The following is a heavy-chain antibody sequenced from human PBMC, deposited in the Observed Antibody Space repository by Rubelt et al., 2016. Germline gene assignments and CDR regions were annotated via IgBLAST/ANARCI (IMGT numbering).Heavy chain of an antibody. V-gene: IGHV4-39*07. CDR3: ARDRKVGYSSGWYGGFDY. J-gene: IGHJ4*02. Sequence: QLQLQESGPGLVNPSETLSLTCTVSGGSINNITYYWGWIRQAPGKGLEWIGSIYYSGRTYYNPSLKSRVTISVDTSKNQFSLKLGSVTAADTAVYYCARDRKVGYSSGWYGGFDYWGQGTLVTVSS. CDR1: GGSINNITYY. CDR2: IYYSGRT. D-gene: IGHD6-19*01.